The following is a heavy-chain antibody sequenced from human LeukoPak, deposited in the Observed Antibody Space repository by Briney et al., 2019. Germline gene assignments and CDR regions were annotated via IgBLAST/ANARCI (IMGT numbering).Heavy chain of an antibody. J-gene: IGHJ4*02. D-gene: IGHD2/OR15-2a*01. V-gene: IGHV1-69*05. CDR3: ARSTRLYFDY. CDR1: GYTFTGYY. Sequence: GASVKVSCKASGYTFTGYYMHWVRQAPGQGLEWMGRIIPIFGTANYAQKFQGRVTITTDESTSTAYMELSSLRSEDTAVYYCARSTRLYFDYWGQGTLVTVSS. CDR2: IIPIFGTA.